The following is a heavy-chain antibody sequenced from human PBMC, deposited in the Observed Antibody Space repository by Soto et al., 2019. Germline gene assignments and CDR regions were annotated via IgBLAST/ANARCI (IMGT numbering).Heavy chain of an antibody. V-gene: IGHV3-74*01. CDR3: ARGWFGPDV. CDR1: GFTLSGRS. Sequence: GGSLRLSCAASGFTLSGRSMHWVRQAPGKGLVWVSGIDNAGTDSTYADSVKGRFTSSRGNAKNLLYLQMNSLRVEDTAVYYCARGWFGPDVWGKGTTVTVSS. D-gene: IGHD3-10*01. CDR2: IDNAGTDS. J-gene: IGHJ6*04.